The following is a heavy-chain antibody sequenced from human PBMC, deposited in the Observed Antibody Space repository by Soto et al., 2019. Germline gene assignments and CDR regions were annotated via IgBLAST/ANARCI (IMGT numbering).Heavy chain of an antibody. D-gene: IGHD2-15*01. CDR3: ARDPRYCSGGNCYSDYFYYMDV. Sequence: QVQLVESGGGLVKPGGSLRLSCVASGVTFSDYYMTWIRQAPGKGLEWVSFISSSGSNTYYADSVKGRFTISRDNAKNSLYLQMHSLRAEDTAVYYCARDPRYCSGGNCYSDYFYYMDVWGKGTTVTASS. V-gene: IGHV3-11*01. CDR1: GVTFSDYY. J-gene: IGHJ6*03. CDR2: ISSSGSNT.